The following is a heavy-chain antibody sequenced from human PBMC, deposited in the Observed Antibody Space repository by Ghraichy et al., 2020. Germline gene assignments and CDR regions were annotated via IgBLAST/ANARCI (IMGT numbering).Heavy chain of an antibody. CDR1: GGSFSGYY. CDR3: ARRDVDIFIKGFDP. J-gene: IGHJ5*02. Sequence: ETLSLTCAVYGGSFSGYYWSWIRQPPGKGLEWIGEINHSGSTNYNPSLKSRVTISVDTSKNQFSLKLSSVTAADTAVYYCARRDVDIFIKGFDPWGQGTLVTVSS. CDR2: INHSGST. D-gene: IGHD5-12*01. V-gene: IGHV4-34*01.